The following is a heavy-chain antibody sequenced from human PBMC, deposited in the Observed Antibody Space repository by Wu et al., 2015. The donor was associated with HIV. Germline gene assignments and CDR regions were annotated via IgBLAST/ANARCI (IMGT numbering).Heavy chain of an antibody. V-gene: IGHV1-2*02. CDR2: INPHNEGT. J-gene: IGHJ6*01. D-gene: IGHD2-8*02. Sequence: QVQLVQSGAEVKKPGASVRVSCVTSGYTFTNYFIHWVRQAPGQGLEWVGWINPHNEGTHYAQSFQGRVTLTRDTSRSTVYMELSDLRFDDTAIFYCARGSRFLVDRGRGLDVVGPRATVAVSP. CDR3: ARGSRFLVDRGRGLDV. CDR1: GYTFTNYF.